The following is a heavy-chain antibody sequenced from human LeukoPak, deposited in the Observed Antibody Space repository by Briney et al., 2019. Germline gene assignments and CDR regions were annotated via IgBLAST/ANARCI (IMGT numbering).Heavy chain of an antibody. Sequence: RPGGSLRLSCAASRFTFSNYGVNWVRQAPGKGLEWASYINSRSSTIYYADSVRGRFTISTDNAKNSLYLQMNSLKAEDTAIYYCAREVGTRQAFDIWGQGTMVTVSS. V-gene: IGHV3-48*01. D-gene: IGHD1-26*01. CDR1: RFTFSNYG. CDR3: AREVGTRQAFDI. J-gene: IGHJ3*02. CDR2: INSRSSTI.